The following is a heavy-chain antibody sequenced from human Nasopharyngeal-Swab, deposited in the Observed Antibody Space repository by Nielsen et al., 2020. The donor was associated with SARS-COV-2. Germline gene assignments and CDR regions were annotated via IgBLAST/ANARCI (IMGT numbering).Heavy chain of an antibody. CDR2: IYYSGST. CDR3: ARGAPSIAVSY. CDR1: GGSVSSGSYY. Sequence: SETLSLTCTVSGGSVSSGSYYWSWIRQPPGKGLEWIGYIYYSGSTNYNPSLKSRVTISVDTSKNQFSLKLSSVTAADTAVYYCARGAPSIAVSYWGQGTPVTVSS. D-gene: IGHD6-19*01. V-gene: IGHV4-61*01. J-gene: IGHJ4*02.